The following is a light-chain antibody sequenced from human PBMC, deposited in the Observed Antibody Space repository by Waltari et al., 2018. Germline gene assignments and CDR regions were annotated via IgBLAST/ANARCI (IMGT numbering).Light chain of an antibody. CDR1: SLRTYY. J-gene: IGLJ2*01. CDR3: HSRDSSGNVL. CDR2: GKN. Sequence: SSELTQDPAVSVALGQTVRIPCQVASLRTYYVTWFHQKPGQAPALVIYGKNNRPSGIPDRFSASSSGSTASLTIIGAQAEDEADYYCHSRDSSGNVLIGGGTKLTVV. V-gene: IGLV3-19*01.